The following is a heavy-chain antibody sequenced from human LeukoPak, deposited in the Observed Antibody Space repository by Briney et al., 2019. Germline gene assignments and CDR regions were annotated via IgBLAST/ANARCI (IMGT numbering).Heavy chain of an antibody. CDR3: ARVYSANGYGSGYYDY. D-gene: IGHD3-10*01. V-gene: IGHV3-66*01. Sequence: PGGSLRLSCAASGFTVSSNYMSWVRQAPGRGLEWVSVIYSGGSTYYADSVKGRFTISRDNSKNTLFLQMNSLRAEDTAVYYCARVYSANGYGSGYYDYWGQGTLVTVSS. CDR2: IYSGGST. J-gene: IGHJ4*02. CDR1: GFTVSSNY.